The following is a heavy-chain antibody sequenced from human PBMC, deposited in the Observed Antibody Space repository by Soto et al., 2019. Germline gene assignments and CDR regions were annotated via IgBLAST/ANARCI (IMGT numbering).Heavy chain of an antibody. D-gene: IGHD3-22*01. CDR1: GGTFSSYA. J-gene: IGHJ4*02. Sequence: ASVKVSCKASGGTFSSYAISWVRQAPGQGLEWMGGIIPILGIANYAQKFQGRVTITADKSTSTAYMELSSLRSEDTAVYYCASRSGYYDSSGYLDYWGQGTLVTVSS. CDR2: IIPILGIA. CDR3: ASRSGYYDSSGYLDY. V-gene: IGHV1-69*10.